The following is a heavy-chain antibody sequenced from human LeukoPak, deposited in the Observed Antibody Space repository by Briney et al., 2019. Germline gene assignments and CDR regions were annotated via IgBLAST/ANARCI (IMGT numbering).Heavy chain of an antibody. D-gene: IGHD3-9*01. V-gene: IGHV3-21*04. CDR1: GFTFSSYS. Sequence: GGSLRLSCAASGFTFSSYSMNWVRQAPGKGLEWVSSISSSSSYIYYADSVKGRFTISRDNAKNSLYLQMNSLRAEDTAVYYCARDLLGSATSYSSGAWDYWGQGTLVTVSS. CDR2: ISSSSSYI. J-gene: IGHJ4*02. CDR3: ARDLLGSATSYSSGAWDY.